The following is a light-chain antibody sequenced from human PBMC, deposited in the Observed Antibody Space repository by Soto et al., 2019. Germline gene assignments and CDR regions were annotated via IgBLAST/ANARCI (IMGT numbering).Light chain of an antibody. CDR3: SSYTSSTTRV. CDR2: EVT. Sequence: QSGLTQPASVSGSPGQTITISCTGTSSDVGGYNYVSWYQQHPGKAPKVMIYEVTNRPSGVSNRFSGSKSGNTASLTISGLQAEDEADYYCSSYTSSTTRVFGGGTKVTVL. J-gene: IGLJ3*02. V-gene: IGLV2-14*01. CDR1: SSDVGGYNY.